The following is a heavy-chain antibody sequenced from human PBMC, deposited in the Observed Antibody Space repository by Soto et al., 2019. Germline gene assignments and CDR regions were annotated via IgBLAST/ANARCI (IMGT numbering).Heavy chain of an antibody. CDR1: GGSISSYY. D-gene: IGHD3-22*01. CDR2: IYYSGST. V-gene: IGHV4-59*12. Sequence: SETLSLTYTVSGGSISSYYWSWIRQPPGKGLEWIGEIYYSGSTNYNPSLKSRVTISVDTSKNQFSLKLTSVTAADTAVYYCARAASFYYDNTGYYHFDYWGQGSLVTVSS. CDR3: ARAASFYYDNTGYYHFDY. J-gene: IGHJ4*02.